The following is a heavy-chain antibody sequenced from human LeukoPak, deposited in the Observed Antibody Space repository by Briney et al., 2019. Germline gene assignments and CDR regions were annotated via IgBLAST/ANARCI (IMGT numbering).Heavy chain of an antibody. CDR1: GFTFSSYA. D-gene: IGHD3-22*01. J-gene: IGHJ4*02. Sequence: GGSLRLSCAASGFTFSSYAMHWVRQAPGKGLEWVAVISYDGSNKYYADSVKGRFTISRDNSKNTLYLQMNSLRAEDTAVCYCARILDYYDSSGYYWYFDYWGQGTLVTVSS. CDR3: ARILDYYDSSGYYWYFDY. V-gene: IGHV3-30-3*01. CDR2: ISYDGSNK.